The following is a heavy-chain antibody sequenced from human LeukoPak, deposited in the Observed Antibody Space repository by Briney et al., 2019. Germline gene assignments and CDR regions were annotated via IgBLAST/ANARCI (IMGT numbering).Heavy chain of an antibody. CDR3: AELGITMIGGV. D-gene: IGHD3-10*02. V-gene: IGHV3-23*01. CDR1: GFTFSSYA. J-gene: IGHJ6*04. CDR2: ISDSDGNT. Sequence: GGSLRLSCAASGFTFSSYAMSWVRQAPGKGLEWVSAISDSDGNTYYADSVKGRFTISRDNSKNTLYLQMNSLRAEDTAVYYCAELGITMIGGVWGKGTTVTISS.